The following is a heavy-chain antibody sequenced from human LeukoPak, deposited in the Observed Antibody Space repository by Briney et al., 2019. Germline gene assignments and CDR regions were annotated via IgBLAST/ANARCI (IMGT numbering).Heavy chain of an antibody. Sequence: ASVKVSCKASGYTFTSYDINWVRQATGQGLEWMGWMNPNSGNTGYAQKFQGRVTMTRDTSTSTVYMELSSLRSEDTAVYYCARGGDIVVVPAAKPVDFDYWGQGTLVTVSS. D-gene: IGHD2-2*01. V-gene: IGHV1-8*01. CDR2: MNPNSGNT. CDR3: ARGGDIVVVPAAKPVDFDY. CDR1: GYTFTSYD. J-gene: IGHJ4*02.